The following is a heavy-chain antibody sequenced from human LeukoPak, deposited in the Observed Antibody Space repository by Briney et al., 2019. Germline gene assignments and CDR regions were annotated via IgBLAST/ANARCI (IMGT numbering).Heavy chain of an antibody. CDR1: GGSISSYY. CDR3: ARTYLGYCSSGSCKTNWFDP. J-gene: IGHJ5*02. CDR2: FYRSGNT. Sequence: SETLSLTCTVSGGSISSYYWSWIRQPPGKGLEWIGSFYRSGNTYYNPSLKSRVTISLDRTKNQFSLKLSSVTAADTAVYYCARTYLGYCSSGSCKTNWFDPWGQGTLVTVSS. D-gene: IGHD2-15*01. V-gene: IGHV4-59*08.